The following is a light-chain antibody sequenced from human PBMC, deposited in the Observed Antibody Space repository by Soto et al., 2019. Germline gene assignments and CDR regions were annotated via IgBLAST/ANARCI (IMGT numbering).Light chain of an antibody. CDR3: QQYNSYFRT. J-gene: IGKJ1*01. Sequence: DIQMTQSPSTLPASVGDRVTITCRASQSISSWLAWYQQKPGKAPKLLIYKASSLESGVPSRFSGSGSGTDFTLTISSLQPDDFATYYYQQYNSYFRTFGQGTKVDIK. CDR2: KAS. V-gene: IGKV1-5*03. CDR1: QSISSW.